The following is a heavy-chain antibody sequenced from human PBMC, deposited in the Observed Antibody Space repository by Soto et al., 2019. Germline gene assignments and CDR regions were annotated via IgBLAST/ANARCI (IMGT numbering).Heavy chain of an antibody. Sequence: SETLSLTCAVYGGSFSGYYWSWIRQPPGKGLEWIGEINHSGSTNYNPSLKSRVTISVDTSKNQFSLKLSSVTAADTAVYYCASCSSTSCYYYYYMDVWGKGTTVTVS. CDR2: INHSGST. V-gene: IGHV4-34*01. CDR1: GGSFSGYY. J-gene: IGHJ6*03. CDR3: ASCSSTSCYYYYYMDV. D-gene: IGHD2-2*01.